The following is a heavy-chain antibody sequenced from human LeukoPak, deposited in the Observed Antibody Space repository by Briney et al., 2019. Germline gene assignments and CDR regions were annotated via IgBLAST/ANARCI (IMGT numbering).Heavy chain of an antibody. V-gene: IGHV3-30-3*01. Sequence: GGSLRLSCAASGFTFSSYAMHWVRQAPGKGLEWVAVISYDGSNKYYADSVKGRFTISRDNSKNTLYLQMNSLRADDTAVYYCAKALPSSWYFFDYWGQGTLVTVSS. CDR1: GFTFSSYA. CDR2: ISYDGSNK. J-gene: IGHJ4*02. CDR3: AKALPSSWYFFDY. D-gene: IGHD6-13*01.